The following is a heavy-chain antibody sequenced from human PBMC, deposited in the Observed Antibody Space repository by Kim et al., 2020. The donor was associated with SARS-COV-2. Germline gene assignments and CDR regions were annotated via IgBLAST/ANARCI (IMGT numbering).Heavy chain of an antibody. V-gene: IGHV3-74*01. Sequence: HADSVQGRFTISRDNAKHALYLQMNSLRAEDTAVYYCSRRAYSSGWWYFDYWGQGTLVTVSS. J-gene: IGHJ4*02. CDR3: SRRAYSSGWWYFDY. D-gene: IGHD6-19*01.